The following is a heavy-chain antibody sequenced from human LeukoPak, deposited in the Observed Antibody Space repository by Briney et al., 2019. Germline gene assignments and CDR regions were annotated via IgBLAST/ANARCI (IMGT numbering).Heavy chain of an antibody. Sequence: ASVKVSCKASGGTFSSYAISWVRQAPGQGLEWMGGIIPIFGTANYAQKFQGRVTITVDESTSTAYMELSSLRSEDTAVYYCASRYNYYDSSGPEDYWGQGTLVTVSS. J-gene: IGHJ4*02. V-gene: IGHV1-69*01. CDR3: ASRYNYYDSSGPEDY. D-gene: IGHD3-22*01. CDR2: IIPIFGTA. CDR1: GGTFSSYA.